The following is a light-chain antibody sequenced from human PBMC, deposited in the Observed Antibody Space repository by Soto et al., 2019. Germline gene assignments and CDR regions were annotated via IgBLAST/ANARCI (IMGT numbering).Light chain of an antibody. CDR1: QSISSY. CDR3: QQSYSRMT. V-gene: IGKV1-39*01. J-gene: IGKJ1*01. CDR2: AAS. Sequence: DIQMPQSPSSLSASVGDGVTITCRASQSISSYVSWYQQKPGKAPKLLIYAASRLESGVPSRFSGSRSGTDFTLTISSLQPEDFATYYCQQSYSRMTFGQGTKVDIK.